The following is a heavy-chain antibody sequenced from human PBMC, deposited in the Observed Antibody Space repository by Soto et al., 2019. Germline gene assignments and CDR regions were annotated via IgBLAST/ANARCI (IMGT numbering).Heavy chain of an antibody. D-gene: IGHD3-22*01. CDR3: ARLPRADSGYYTFYFDY. J-gene: IGHJ4*02. CDR1: GYTFSNHS. V-gene: IGHV1-18*04. CDR2: ISANTGNK. Sequence: QVQLVQSGGEVKKPGASVKVSCKASGYTFSNHSIIWVRQAPGQGLEWMGWISANTGNKFYAQRFRGRFTMTTDTSTSTAYMELRSLSSDDTAVYYCARLPRADSGYYTFYFDYWGQGTLVTVSS.